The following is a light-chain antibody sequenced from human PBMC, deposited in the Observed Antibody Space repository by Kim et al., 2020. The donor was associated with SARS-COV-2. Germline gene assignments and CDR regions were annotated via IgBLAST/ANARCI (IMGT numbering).Light chain of an antibody. J-gene: IGLJ3*02. V-gene: IGLV1-51*01. Sequence: GQKVTISCSRSTSNIGNHYVSWYQQLPGTAPKLLIYDNNKRPSGIPDRFSGSKSGTSATLGITGLQTGDEADYHCGTWDSSLSVGVFGGGTQLTVL. CDR2: DNN. CDR3: GTWDSSLSVGV. CDR1: TSNIGNHY.